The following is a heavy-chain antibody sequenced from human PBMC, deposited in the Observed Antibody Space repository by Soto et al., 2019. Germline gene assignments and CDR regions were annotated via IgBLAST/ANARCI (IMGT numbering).Heavy chain of an antibody. CDR2: ISNDGSDK. J-gene: IGHJ3*01. Sequence: QVQLVESGGGVVQPGRSLRLSCAASGFTFNNYGMHWVRQAPGKGLEWVATISNDGSDKYYADSVKGRLTISRDNSKNTIYLQMNSLRADETAVYYCAKDQGIAASHGIDWGQGTMVTLSS. V-gene: IGHV3-30*18. CDR3: AKDQGIAASHGID. D-gene: IGHD6-13*01. CDR1: GFTFNNYG.